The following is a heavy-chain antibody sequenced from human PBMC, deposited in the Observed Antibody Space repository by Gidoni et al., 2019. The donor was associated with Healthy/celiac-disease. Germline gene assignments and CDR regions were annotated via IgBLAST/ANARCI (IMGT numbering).Heavy chain of an antibody. CDR1: GFTFGDYA. CDR3: TRDRTQSGWYVVGGN. J-gene: IGHJ4*02. CDR2: IRNKAYGGTT. Sequence: EVQLVESGGGLVQPGRSLRLSCPTSGFTFGDYAMSWFRRGPGKGLEWVGFIRNKAYGGTTEYVASVKGRFTISRDDSKSIAYLQMNSLKTEDTAVYYCTRDRTQSGWYVVGGNWGQGTLVTVSS. V-gene: IGHV3-49*03. D-gene: IGHD6-19*01.